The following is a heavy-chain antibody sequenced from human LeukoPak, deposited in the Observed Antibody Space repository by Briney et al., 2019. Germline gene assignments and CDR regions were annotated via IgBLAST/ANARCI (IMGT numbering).Heavy chain of an antibody. V-gene: IGHV5-51*01. CDR2: IYPGDSET. Sequence: GESLKISCKGSGYSFTNYWIGWVRQMPGKGLEWMGIIYPGDSETRYSPSFQGQVTISADKSISTAYLQWSSLKASDTAMYYCARPCQSDGSGLFEGMDVWGQGTTVTVSS. CDR1: GYSFTNYW. CDR3: ARPCQSDGSGLFEGMDV. D-gene: IGHD6-25*01. J-gene: IGHJ6*02.